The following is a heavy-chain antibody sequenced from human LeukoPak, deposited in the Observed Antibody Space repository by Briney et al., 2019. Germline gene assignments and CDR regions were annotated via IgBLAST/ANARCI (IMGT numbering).Heavy chain of an antibody. D-gene: IGHD2-15*01. CDR1: GFTFSSYE. CDR3: ARDIAHCSGGICYNIRFDS. V-gene: IGHV3-48*03. Sequence: GGSLRLSCAASGFTFSSYELNWVRQAPGKGLEWVSYISSSGSTIKYADSVKGRFTLSRGNAKDSLYLQMNRLRAEDTAVYFCARDIAHCSGGICYNIRFDSWGQGTLVTVSS. J-gene: IGHJ5*01. CDR2: ISSSGSTI.